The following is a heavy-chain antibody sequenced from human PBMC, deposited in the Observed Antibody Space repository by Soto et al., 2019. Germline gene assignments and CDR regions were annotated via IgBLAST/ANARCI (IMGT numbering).Heavy chain of an antibody. J-gene: IGHJ6*02. D-gene: IGHD3-3*01. V-gene: IGHV3-33*01. CDR1: GFTFSSYS. Sequence: GGSLRLSCAASGFTFSSYSMHWVRQAPGKGLEWVAVIWYDGSNKYYADSVKGRFTISRDNSKNTLYLQMNSLRAEDTAVYYYARIQFDYDFWSGYYPHYYYGMDVWGQGTTVTVSS. CDR3: ARIQFDYDFWSGYYPHYYYGMDV. CDR2: IWYDGSNK.